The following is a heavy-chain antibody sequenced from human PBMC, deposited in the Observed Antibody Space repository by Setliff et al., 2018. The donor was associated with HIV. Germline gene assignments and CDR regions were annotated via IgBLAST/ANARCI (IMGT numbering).Heavy chain of an antibody. Sequence: SETLSLTCAVYGGSFSAYHWTWIRQPPGRGLEWIGEISHSGSTNYNPSLKSRVTLSVDTSKSQFSLKLTTVTAADTSIYHCARLGTSGWYSYFDYWGQGILVTVSS. CDR2: ISHSGST. D-gene: IGHD6-19*01. CDR1: GGSFSAYH. J-gene: IGHJ4*02. CDR3: ARLGTSGWYSYFDY. V-gene: IGHV4-34*01.